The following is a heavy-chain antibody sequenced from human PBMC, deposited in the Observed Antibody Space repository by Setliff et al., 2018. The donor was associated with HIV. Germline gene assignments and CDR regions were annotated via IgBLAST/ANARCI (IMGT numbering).Heavy chain of an antibody. D-gene: IGHD5-12*01. CDR3: ARRGYSGYASGWFGP. V-gene: IGHV4-59*08. Sequence: LSLTCTVSGGSISSYYWSWIRQPPGKGLEWMGYMYYSGSTNYNPSLKSRVTISGDTSKNQFSLRLTSVTAADTAVYYCARRGYSGYASGWFGPWGQGTLVTVSS. CDR1: GGSISSYY. CDR2: MYYSGST. J-gene: IGHJ5*02.